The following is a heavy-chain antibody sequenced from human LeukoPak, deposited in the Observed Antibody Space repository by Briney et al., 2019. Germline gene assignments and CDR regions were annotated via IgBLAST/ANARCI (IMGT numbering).Heavy chain of an antibody. CDR1: GGTFSSYA. Sequence: SVKVSCKASGGTFSSYAISWVRQAPGQGLEWMGGIIPIFGTANYAQKFQGRVTITADESTSTAYMELSSLRCEDTAVYYCAGVKYYYDSSGYYYYFDYWGQGTLVTVSS. J-gene: IGHJ4*02. CDR3: AGVKYYYDSSGYYYYFDY. D-gene: IGHD3-22*01. CDR2: IIPIFGTA. V-gene: IGHV1-69*13.